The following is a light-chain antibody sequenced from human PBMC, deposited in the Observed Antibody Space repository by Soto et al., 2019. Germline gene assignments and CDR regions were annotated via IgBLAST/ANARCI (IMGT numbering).Light chain of an antibody. J-gene: IGLJ3*02. Sequence: QSALTQPASVSGSPGQSITISCTGTSRDFSDHNHVPWYQHHPGKAPKLIIYEVSNRPSGVSNRFSGSKSGNTASLTISGLQAEDEADYYCNSYTSSRSLVFGGGTKVTVL. CDR1: SRDFSDHNH. CDR3: NSYTSSRSLV. CDR2: EVS. V-gene: IGLV2-14*01.